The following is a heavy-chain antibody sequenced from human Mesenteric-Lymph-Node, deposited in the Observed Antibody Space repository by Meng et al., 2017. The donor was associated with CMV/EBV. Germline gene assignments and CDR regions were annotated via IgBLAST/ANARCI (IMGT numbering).Heavy chain of an antibody. V-gene: IGHV4-34*01. CDR2: INHSGST. CDR1: GGSFSGYY. CDR3: ARDYCSGGSCQRPFDY. D-gene: IGHD2-15*01. J-gene: IGHJ4*02. Sequence: SETLSLTCAVYGGSFSGYYWSWIRQPPGKGLEWIGEINHSGSTNYNPSLKSRVTISVDTSKNQFSLKLSSVTAADTAVYYCARDYCSGGSCQRPFDYWGQGTLVTVSS.